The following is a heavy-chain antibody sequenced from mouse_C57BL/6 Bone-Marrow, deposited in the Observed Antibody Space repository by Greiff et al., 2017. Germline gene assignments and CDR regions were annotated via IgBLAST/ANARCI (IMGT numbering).Heavy chain of an antibody. D-gene: IGHD2-4*01. Sequence: QVQLQQSGPGLVQPSQSLSITCTVSGFSLTSYGVHWVRQSPGKGLEWLGVIWSGGSTDYNAAFMSRLSITKDNSKSQVFFKLNSQQDDDTAIYFWAKKREDDYECIRAMDYWGQGTSGTVSS. V-gene: IGHV2-5*01. CDR3: AKKREDDYECIRAMDY. CDR1: GFSLTSYG. J-gene: IGHJ4*01. CDR2: IWSGGST.